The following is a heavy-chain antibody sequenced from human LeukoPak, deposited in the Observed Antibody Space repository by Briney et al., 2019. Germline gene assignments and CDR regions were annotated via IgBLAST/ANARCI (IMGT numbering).Heavy chain of an antibody. Sequence: PSETLSLTCTVSAGSISSYYWSWVRQPPRKGLEWIGYIYYTGATYYHPSLERRVTISIDTSKWQLSLELRSVTAADSAVYFCARDRRESSKPNDAFDIWGQGTMVTVS. D-gene: IGHD4-11*01. CDR3: ARDRRESSKPNDAFDI. CDR2: IYYTGAT. V-gene: IGHV4-59*01. J-gene: IGHJ3*02. CDR1: AGSISSYY.